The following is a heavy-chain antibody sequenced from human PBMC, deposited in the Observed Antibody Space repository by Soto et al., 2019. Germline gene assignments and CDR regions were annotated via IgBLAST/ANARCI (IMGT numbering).Heavy chain of an antibody. V-gene: IGHV3-7*05. J-gene: IGHJ4*02. CDR2: IKVDGSER. CDR3: ASLAL. CDR1: GFTFSSHW. D-gene: IGHD3-3*02. Sequence: EVQLVESGGGLVQPGGSLRLSCAASGFTFSSHWMSWVRQAPGKGLEWVANIKVDGSERNYLDSVKGRFTISRDNAKNSLYLQMNSLRAEDSAVYYCASLALRGQGTLVTVSS.